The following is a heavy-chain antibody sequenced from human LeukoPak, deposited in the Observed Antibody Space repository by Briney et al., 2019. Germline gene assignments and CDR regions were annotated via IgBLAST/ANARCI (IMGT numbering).Heavy chain of an antibody. Sequence: SETLSLTCAVYGGSFSGYYWSWIRQPPGKGLEWIGEINHSGSTNYNPSLKSRVTISVDTSKNQFSLKLSSVTAADTAVYYCASEARYDTLTGYYKGGAFDIWGQGTMVTVSS. V-gene: IGHV4-34*01. D-gene: IGHD3-9*01. CDR1: GGSFSGYY. CDR3: ASEARYDTLTGYYKGGAFDI. CDR2: INHSGST. J-gene: IGHJ3*02.